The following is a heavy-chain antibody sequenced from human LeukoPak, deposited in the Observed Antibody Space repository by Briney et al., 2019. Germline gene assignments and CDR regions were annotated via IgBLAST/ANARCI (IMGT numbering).Heavy chain of an antibody. Sequence: GGSLRLSCAASGFSFSGYGMHWVRQAPGKGLEWVAVISYDGSDKKYGDSVKGRFTISRDNAKNTLYLQMNSLRAEDTAVYYCARGEYYYDSSGSNYFDYWGQGTLVTVSS. CDR1: GFSFSGYG. CDR3: ARGEYYYDSSGSNYFDY. J-gene: IGHJ4*02. D-gene: IGHD3-22*01. CDR2: ISYDGSDK. V-gene: IGHV3-30*03.